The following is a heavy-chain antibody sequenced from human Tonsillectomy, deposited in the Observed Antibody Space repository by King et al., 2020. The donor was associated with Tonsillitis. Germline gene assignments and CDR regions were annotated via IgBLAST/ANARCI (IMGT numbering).Heavy chain of an antibody. Sequence: QLVQSEAEVKKPGASVKVSCKASGYTFTGYYMHWVRQAPGQGLEWMGWINPNSGGTNYAQKFQGRVTMTRDTSISTAYMELSRLRSDDTAVYYCARVLKRRVLLGSGYYYYGMDVWGQGTTVTVSS. CDR1: GYTFTGYY. J-gene: IGHJ6*02. CDR3: ARVLKRRVLLGSGYYYYGMDV. V-gene: IGHV1-2*02. CDR2: INPNSGGT. D-gene: IGHD7-27*01.